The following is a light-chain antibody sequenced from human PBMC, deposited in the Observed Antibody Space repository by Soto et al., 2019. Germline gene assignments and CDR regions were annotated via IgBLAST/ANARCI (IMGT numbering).Light chain of an antibody. CDR2: TAS. Sequence: IQMTQSPSSLSASVGDRVTITCRASQSISNYLNWYQQKPGKAPKLLIYTASSLESGVPSRFSGSGSGTDFPLTISSVQPEDFATYYCQQSYTTPWITFGQGTRLEI. CDR3: QQSYTTPWIT. CDR1: QSISNY. V-gene: IGKV1-39*01. J-gene: IGKJ5*01.